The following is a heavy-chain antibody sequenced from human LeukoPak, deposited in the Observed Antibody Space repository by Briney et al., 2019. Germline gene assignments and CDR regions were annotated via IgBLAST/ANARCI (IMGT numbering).Heavy chain of an antibody. CDR2: INPNSGGT. V-gene: IGHV1-2*02. CDR1: GYTFTGYY. CDR3: ARATSGSYYYMDV. Sequence: VASVKVSCKASGYTFTGYYMHWVRQAPGQGLEWMGWINPNSGGTNYAQKFQGRVTITRNTSISTAYMELSSLRSEDTAVYYCARATSGSYYYMDVWGKGTTVTVSS. J-gene: IGHJ6*03. D-gene: IGHD1-26*01.